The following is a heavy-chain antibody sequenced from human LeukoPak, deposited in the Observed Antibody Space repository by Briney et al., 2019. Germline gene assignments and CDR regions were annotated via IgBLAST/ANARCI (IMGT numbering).Heavy chain of an antibody. CDR2: ISSSSSYI. J-gene: IGHJ4*02. V-gene: IGHV3-21*01. Sequence: GGSLRLSCAASGFTFSGYSMNWVRQAPGKGLEWVSSISSSSSYIYYADSVKGRFTISRDNAKNSLYLQMNSLRAEDTAVYYCARDRTGRNTAQDDYWGQGTLVTVSS. CDR3: ARDRTGRNTAQDDY. CDR1: GFTFSGYS. D-gene: IGHD5-18*01.